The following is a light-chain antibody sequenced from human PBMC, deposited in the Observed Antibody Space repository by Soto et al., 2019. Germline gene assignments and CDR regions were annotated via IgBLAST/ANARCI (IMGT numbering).Light chain of an antibody. Sequence: EIVLTQSPGTLSLSPGERATLSCRASQSVSSSYLAWYQQKPGQAPGLLIYGASSRAPGNPDRFSGNGSGKDFTLTISRLEPEDFAMYYCQQYGSLWTFGQGTKVEIK. CDR2: GAS. CDR3: QQYGSLWT. V-gene: IGKV3-20*01. J-gene: IGKJ1*01. CDR1: QSVSSSY.